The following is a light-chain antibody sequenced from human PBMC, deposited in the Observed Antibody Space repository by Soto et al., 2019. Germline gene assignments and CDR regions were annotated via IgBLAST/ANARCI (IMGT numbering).Light chain of an antibody. CDR1: QSVGTW. Sequence: DVQMTQSPSTLSASIGDRVFITCRASQSVGTWLAWYQQKPGKAPDLLIYDASNLESGVPSRFSGSGSGTEFTLTINGLQPADFATYYCQQYYGYPLTFGGGTKVEIE. J-gene: IGKJ4*01. CDR2: DAS. CDR3: QQYYGYPLT. V-gene: IGKV1-5*01.